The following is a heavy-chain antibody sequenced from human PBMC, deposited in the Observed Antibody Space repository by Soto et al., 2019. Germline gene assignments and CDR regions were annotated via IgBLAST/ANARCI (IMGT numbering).Heavy chain of an antibody. D-gene: IGHD3-22*01. CDR3: ARDVDSSSPYFDY. V-gene: IGHV3-48*02. J-gene: IGHJ4*02. Sequence: EVQLVESGGGLVQPGGSLRLSCAASGFTFSSYSMNWVRQAPGKGLEWVSYISSSSSTIYYADSVKGRFTISRDNAKNTMDLQMYSLRDEDTAVYYCARDVDSSSPYFDYWGEGTLVTVSS. CDR1: GFTFSSYS. CDR2: ISSSSSTI.